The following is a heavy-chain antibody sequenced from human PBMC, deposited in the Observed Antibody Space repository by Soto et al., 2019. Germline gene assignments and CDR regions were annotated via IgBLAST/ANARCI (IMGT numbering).Heavy chain of an antibody. J-gene: IGHJ3*02. V-gene: IGHV3-48*04. CDR1: GFTFSSYS. CDR2: ISSSSSTI. CDR3: ARDYPEDAFDI. Sequence: GSLRLSCAASGFTFSSYSMNWVRQAPGKGLEWVSYISSSSSTIYYADSVKGRFTISRDNAKNSLYLQMNSLRAEDTAVYYCARDYPEDAFDIWGQGTMVTVSS.